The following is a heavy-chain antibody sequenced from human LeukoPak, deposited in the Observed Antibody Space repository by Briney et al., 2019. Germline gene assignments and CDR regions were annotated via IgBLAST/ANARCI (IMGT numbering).Heavy chain of an antibody. CDR2: IKQDGSDR. CDR3: VRNLAVAGTCFDS. D-gene: IGHD6-19*01. Sequence: TGGSLRLSCAASGFTFRNYWMSWVRQVPGTGLEWVANIKQDGSDRNYVTSVRGRFTISRDNAESSLYLQMSSLRAEDTAVYYCVRNLAVAGTCFDSWGQGTLVTVSS. J-gene: IGHJ4*02. V-gene: IGHV3-7*03. CDR1: GFTFRNYW.